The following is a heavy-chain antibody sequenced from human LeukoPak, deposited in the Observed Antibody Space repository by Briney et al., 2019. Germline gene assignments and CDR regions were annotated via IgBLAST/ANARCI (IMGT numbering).Heavy chain of an antibody. D-gene: IGHD6-13*01. CDR2: IYYSGST. V-gene: IGHV4-31*03. CDR3: AIRYSSSWYNWFDP. CDR1: GGSISSGGYY. Sequence: SETLSLTCTVSGGSISSGGYYWSWIRQHPGKGLEWIGYIYYSGSTYYNPSLKSRVTISVDTSKNQFSLKLSSVTAADTAVYYCAIRYSSSWYNWFDPWGQGTLVTVSS. J-gene: IGHJ5*02.